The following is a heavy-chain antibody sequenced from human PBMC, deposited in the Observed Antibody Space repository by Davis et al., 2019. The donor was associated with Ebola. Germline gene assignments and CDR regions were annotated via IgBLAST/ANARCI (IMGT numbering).Heavy chain of an antibody. CDR3: AKDFYSRSYYPLDAFDI. Sequence: GESLKISCAASGFSFSNYGMHWVRQAPGKGLEWVAFIRYDGTNKYYVDSVEGRFTISRDNSKNTLFLHMNRLRAEDTAVYYCAKDFYSRSYYPLDAFDIWGQGTMVTVSS. CDR1: GFSFSNYG. D-gene: IGHD1-26*01. J-gene: IGHJ3*02. CDR2: IRYDGTNK. V-gene: IGHV3-30*02.